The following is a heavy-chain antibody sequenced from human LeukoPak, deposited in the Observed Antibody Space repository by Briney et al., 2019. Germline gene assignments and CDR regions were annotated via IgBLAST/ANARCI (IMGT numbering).Heavy chain of an antibody. D-gene: IGHD2-8*01. CDR2: FDPEDGET. CDR3: ATGGRGRCTNGVCLTNYYYYYMDV. J-gene: IGHJ6*03. V-gene: IGHV1-24*01. CDR1: GYTLTELS. Sequence: GASVKVSCKVSGYTLTELSMHWVRQAPGKGLEWMGGFDPEDGETIYAQKFQGRVTMTEDTSTDTAYMELSSLRSEDTAVYYCATGGRGRCTNGVCLTNYYYYYMDVWGKGTTVTVSS.